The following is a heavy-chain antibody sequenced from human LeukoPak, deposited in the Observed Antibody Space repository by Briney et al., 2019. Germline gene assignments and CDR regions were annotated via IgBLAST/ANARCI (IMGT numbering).Heavy chain of an antibody. Sequence: SETLSLTCAVYGGSFSGYYWSWIRPPPGRGRAWIGEINHSGSTNYNPSIKSRVTIPVDPSKNQLPVKLSYVTAADWAVYCCGGRADYYYNSGYPLNDAFDIWGQGTMVTVSS. D-gene: IGHD3-22*01. CDR1: GGSFSGYY. V-gene: IGHV4-34*01. CDR3: GGRADYYYNSGYPLNDAFDI. CDR2: INHSGST. J-gene: IGHJ3*02.